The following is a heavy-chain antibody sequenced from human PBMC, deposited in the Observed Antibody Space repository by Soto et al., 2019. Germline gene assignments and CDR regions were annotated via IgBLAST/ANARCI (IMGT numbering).Heavy chain of an antibody. J-gene: IGHJ4*02. CDR3: ARVQSSSSSDFDY. V-gene: IGHV1-69*06. D-gene: IGHD6-6*01. CDR1: GCTFSSYA. CDR2: IIPIFGTA. Sequence: GASVKVYCKASGCTFSSYAISWVRQAPGQGLEWMGGIIPIFGTANYAQKFQGRVTITADKSTSTAYMELSSLRSEDTAVYYCARVQSSSSSDFDYWGQGTLVTAPQ.